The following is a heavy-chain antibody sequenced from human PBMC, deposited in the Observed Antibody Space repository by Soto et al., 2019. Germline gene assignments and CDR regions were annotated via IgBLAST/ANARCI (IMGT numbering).Heavy chain of an antibody. D-gene: IGHD1-26*01. CDR1: GYTFTSYG. CDR3: KVGATSPLDYYYYGMDV. J-gene: IGHJ6*04. CDR2: ISAYNGNT. Sequence: ASVKVSCKASGYTFTSYGISWVRQAPGQGLEWMGWISAYNGNTNYAQKLQGRVTMTTDTSTSTAYMELRSLRSDDTAVYYCKVGATSPLDYYYYGMDVWGKGTTVTVSS. V-gene: IGHV1-18*01.